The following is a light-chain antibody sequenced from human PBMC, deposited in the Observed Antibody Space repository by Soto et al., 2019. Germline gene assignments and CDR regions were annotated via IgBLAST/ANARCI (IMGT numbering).Light chain of an antibody. CDR1: SSDVGGYNY. Sequence: QSALTQPAAVSGSPGQSITISCTGTSSDVGGYNYVSWYQQHPGKAPKLMIYDVINRPSGVSNRFSGSESGNSASLTISGLQAEDEADYYCRSYTSSSTYVVFGGGTKLTVL. CDR3: RSYTSSSTYVV. V-gene: IGLV2-14*03. J-gene: IGLJ2*01. CDR2: DVI.